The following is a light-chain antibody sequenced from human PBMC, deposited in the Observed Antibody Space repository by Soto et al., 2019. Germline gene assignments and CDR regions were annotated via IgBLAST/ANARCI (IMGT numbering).Light chain of an antibody. J-gene: IGKJ3*01. CDR2: VAS. CDR1: QSVSSSY. V-gene: IGKV3-20*01. Sequence: EIVLTQSPGTLSFSPGERATLTCRASQSVSSSYLAWFQQKPGQAPRLLIYVASSRATVIPDRFSGSGSGTDFTLTISRLEPEDFAVYYCQQYGNAPFTFGPGTKVDIK. CDR3: QQYGNAPFT.